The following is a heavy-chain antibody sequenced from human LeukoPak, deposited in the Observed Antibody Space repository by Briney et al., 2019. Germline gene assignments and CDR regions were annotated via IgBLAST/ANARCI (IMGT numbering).Heavy chain of an antibody. CDR1: GFTFSSYS. D-gene: IGHD6-13*01. CDR2: ISSSSSYI. CDR3: AKFIAAPCYFDY. Sequence: GGSLRLSCAASGFTFSSYSMNWVRQAPGKGLEWVSSISSSSSYIYYADSVKGRFTISRDNAKNSLYLQMNSLRAEDTAVYYCAKFIAAPCYFDYWGQGTLVTVSS. J-gene: IGHJ4*02. V-gene: IGHV3-21*01.